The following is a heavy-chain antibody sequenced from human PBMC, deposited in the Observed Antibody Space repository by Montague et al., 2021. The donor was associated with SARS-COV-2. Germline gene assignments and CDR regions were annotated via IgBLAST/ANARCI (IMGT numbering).Heavy chain of an antibody. Sequence: SETLSLTCTVSGGSISSYYWSWIRQPPGEGLEWIGEINHSGSTNYNPSLKSRVSISVDTSKNQFSLKLSSVTAADTAVYYCARGAPTITMIVVVFTGAGWYFDLWGRGTLVTVSS. CDR3: ARGAPTITMIVVVFTGAGWYFDL. J-gene: IGHJ2*01. D-gene: IGHD3-22*01. V-gene: IGHV4-34*01. CDR2: INHSGST. CDR1: GGSISSYY.